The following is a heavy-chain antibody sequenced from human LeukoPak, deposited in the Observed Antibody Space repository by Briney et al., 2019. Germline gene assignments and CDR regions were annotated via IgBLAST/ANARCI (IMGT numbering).Heavy chain of an antibody. CDR1: GGTFSSYA. D-gene: IGHD1-26*01. V-gene: IGHV1-69*04. CDR2: IIPILGIA. CDR3: ARDWAGGSGRFDY. J-gene: IGHJ4*02. Sequence: SAKVSCKASGGTFSSYAISWVRQAPGQGLEWMGRIIPILGIANYAQKFQGRVTITADKSTSTAYMELSSLRSEGTAVYYCARDWAGGSGRFDYWGQGTLVTVSS.